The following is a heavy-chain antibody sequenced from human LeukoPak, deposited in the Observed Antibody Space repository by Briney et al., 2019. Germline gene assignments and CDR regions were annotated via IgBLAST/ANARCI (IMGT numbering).Heavy chain of an antibody. CDR2: INHSGST. J-gene: IGHJ4*02. Sequence: PSETLSLTCAVYGGSFRGYYWSWIRQPPGKGLEWIGEINHSGSTNYNPSLKSRVTISVDTSKNQFSLKLSSVTAADTAVYYCARETGVTTEYYFDYWGQGTLVTVSS. CDR3: ARETGVTTEYYFDY. V-gene: IGHV4-34*01. D-gene: IGHD1-26*01. CDR1: GGSFRGYY.